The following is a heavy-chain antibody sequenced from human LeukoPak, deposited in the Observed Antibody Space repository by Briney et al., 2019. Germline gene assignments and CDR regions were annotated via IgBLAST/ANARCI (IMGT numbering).Heavy chain of an antibody. J-gene: IGHJ4*02. D-gene: IGHD3-22*01. CDR1: GFTFSSYS. CDR2: ISYDGSNK. V-gene: IGHV3-30*03. Sequence: GGSLRLSCAASGFTFSSYSMNWVRQAPGKGLEWVAVISYDGSNKYYADSVKGRFTISRDNSKNTLYLQMNSLRAEDTAVYYCARDRYYYDSSGYYLFDYWGQGTLVTVSS. CDR3: ARDRYYYDSSGYYLFDY.